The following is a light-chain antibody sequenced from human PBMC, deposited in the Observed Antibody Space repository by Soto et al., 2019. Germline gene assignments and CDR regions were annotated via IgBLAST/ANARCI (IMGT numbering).Light chain of an antibody. Sequence: QPASVSGSPGQSIAISCTGTTSDVGGYNHVSWYQQHPGKAPKLMIYEVSDRPSVVPHRFSGSKSGSTASLTISGLQAEDEADYCCRSYTSSRGWVFGGGTKVTVL. J-gene: IGLJ3*02. CDR2: EVS. CDR1: TSDVGGYNH. V-gene: IGLV2-14*01. CDR3: RSYTSSRGWV.